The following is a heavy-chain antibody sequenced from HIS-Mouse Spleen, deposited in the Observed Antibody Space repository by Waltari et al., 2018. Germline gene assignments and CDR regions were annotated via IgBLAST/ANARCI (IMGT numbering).Heavy chain of an antibody. J-gene: IGHJ4*02. CDR1: GYTFTGYS. CDR3: ARGPTPWYYFDY. CDR2: SNPNSDGT. Sequence: QVQLVQSGAEVKKPGASVKVSCKASGYTFTGYSMHWVRQAPGQGLGWRGWSNPNSDGTNYGQKVQGRVTMTRDTSSSTAYMELSRLGSDDTAVYYCARGPTPWYYFDYWGQGTLVTVSS. V-gene: IGHV1-2*02. D-gene: IGHD2-15*01.